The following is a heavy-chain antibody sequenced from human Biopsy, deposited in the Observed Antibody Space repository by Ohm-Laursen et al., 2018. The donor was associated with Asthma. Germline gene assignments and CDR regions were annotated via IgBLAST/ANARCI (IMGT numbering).Heavy chain of an antibody. CDR2: IYYSGST. V-gene: IGHV4-31*03. Sequence: TLSLTCTVSGGSISSGGYYWSWIRQHPGKGLEWIGHIYYSGSTYYNPSLKSRVSISLDTSKNQFSLSLTSVTAADTAVYYCARTTYGHDGFDPWGQGTPVTVSS. D-gene: IGHD4-17*01. J-gene: IGHJ5*02. CDR3: ARTTYGHDGFDP. CDR1: GGSISSGGYY.